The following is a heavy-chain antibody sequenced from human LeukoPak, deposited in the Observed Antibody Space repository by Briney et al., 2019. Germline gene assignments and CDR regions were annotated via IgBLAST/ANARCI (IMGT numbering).Heavy chain of an antibody. CDR2: IYYSGST. Sequence: SETLSLTCTVSGGSISSYYWSWIRQPPGKGLEWIGYIYYSGSTNYNPSLKSRVTISVDASKNQFSLRLSSVTNADTAVYYCARGNPDYYNSSGYLSLVFDFWGQGTVVTVSS. D-gene: IGHD3-22*01. CDR1: GGSISSYY. J-gene: IGHJ3*01. CDR3: ARGNPDYYNSSGYLSLVFDF. V-gene: IGHV4-59*01.